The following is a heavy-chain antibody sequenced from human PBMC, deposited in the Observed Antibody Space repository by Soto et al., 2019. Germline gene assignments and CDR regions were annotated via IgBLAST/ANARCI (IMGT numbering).Heavy chain of an antibody. J-gene: IGHJ4*02. CDR3: ARHAYYYDS. CDR2: IYYSGST. CDR1: GGSISSSSYY. D-gene: IGHD3-22*01. V-gene: IGHV4-39*01. Sequence: SETLSLTCTVSGGSISSSSYYWGWIRQPPGKGLEWIGSIYYSGSTYYNPSLKSRVTISVDTSKNQFSLKLSSVTAADTAVYYCARHAYYYDSWGQGTLVTVS.